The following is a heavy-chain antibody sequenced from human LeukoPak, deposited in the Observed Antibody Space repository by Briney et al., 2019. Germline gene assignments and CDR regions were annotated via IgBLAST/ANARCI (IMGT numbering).Heavy chain of an antibody. J-gene: IGHJ3*01. V-gene: IGHV4-59*08. Sequence: SETLPLPCSVSGGHICCPLGSWIRQPPGRGLGWIGYIYNRGTTNYTPTLKSRVTISLDTTKNQFSLKLTSVTAADTAVYYCARRGPGSSGAFDVWGQGTMVTVSS. CDR2: IYNRGTT. CDR1: GGHICCPL. CDR3: ARRGPGSSGAFDV. D-gene: IGHD6-19*01.